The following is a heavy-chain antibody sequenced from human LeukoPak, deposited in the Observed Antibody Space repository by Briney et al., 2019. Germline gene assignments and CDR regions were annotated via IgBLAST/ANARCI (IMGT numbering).Heavy chain of an antibody. CDR2: ISSSSNSI. CDR1: VFTFSSYG. J-gene: IGHJ3*02. V-gene: IGHV3-48*02. Sequence: PGGSLRHSRTASVFTFSSYGIDWVRQAPGKGLEWVSYISSSSNSIYYADSVKGRFTISRDNAKNSLCLQMNSLRDEDTAVYYCARGGAARPDIWGQGTMVTVSS. CDR3: ARGGAARPDI. D-gene: IGHD6-6*01.